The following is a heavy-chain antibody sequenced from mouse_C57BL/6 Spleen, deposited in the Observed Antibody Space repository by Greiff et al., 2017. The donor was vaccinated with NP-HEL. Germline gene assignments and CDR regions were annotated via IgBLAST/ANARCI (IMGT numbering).Heavy chain of an antibody. CDR3: ARQGGTEGYFDV. Sequence: EVKVVESGGDLVKPGGSLKLSCAASGFTFSSYGMSWVRQTPDKRLEWVATISSGGSYTYYPDSVKGRFTISRDNAKNTLYLQMSSLKSEDTAMYYCARQGGTEGYFDVWGTGTTVTVSS. V-gene: IGHV5-6*01. J-gene: IGHJ1*03. CDR1: GFTFSSYG. CDR2: ISSGGSYT.